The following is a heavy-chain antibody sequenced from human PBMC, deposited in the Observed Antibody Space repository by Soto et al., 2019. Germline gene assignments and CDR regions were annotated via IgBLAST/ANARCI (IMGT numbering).Heavy chain of an antibody. J-gene: IGHJ4*02. CDR3: AQSQDISAWMYFFDY. Sequence: QITLKESGPTLVKPTQTLTLTCSFSGFSLTTSAVAVGWVRQPPGKDLEWLALISGNDDKRYSQSLKTRLIINKDSCKAELVLTMTDQYPDYTDTFVCAQSQDISAWMYFFDYCRQGALVIVSS. CDR1: GFSLTTSAVA. V-gene: IGHV2-5*01. CDR2: ISGNDDK. D-gene: IGHD6-19*01.